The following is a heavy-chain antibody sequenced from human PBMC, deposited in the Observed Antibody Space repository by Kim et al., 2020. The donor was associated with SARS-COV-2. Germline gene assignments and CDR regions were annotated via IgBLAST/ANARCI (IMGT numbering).Heavy chain of an antibody. V-gene: IGHV4-61*02. CDR2: IYTSGST. CDR3: ARYYSTDAFDI. Sequence: SETLSLTCTVSGGSISSGSYYWSWIRQPAGKGLEWIGRIYTSGSTNYNPSLKSRVTISVDTSKNQFSLKLSSVTAADTAVYYCARYYSTDAFDIWGQGTMVTVSS. D-gene: IGHD3-10*01. CDR1: GGSISSGSYY. J-gene: IGHJ3*02.